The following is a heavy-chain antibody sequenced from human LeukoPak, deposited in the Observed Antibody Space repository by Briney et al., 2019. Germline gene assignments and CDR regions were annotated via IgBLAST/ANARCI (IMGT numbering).Heavy chain of an antibody. D-gene: IGHD3-22*01. Sequence: PSETLSLTCTVSGTSITTYFWSWIRQPAGKGLEWIGRFYSSGSTSYNPSLKSRLTMSVDTSKNEFSLKLRSVTAADTAVYYCVRDRVDSSGYYYYYGLDVWGQGTTVTVSS. CDR1: GTSITTYF. V-gene: IGHV4-4*07. CDR2: FYSSGST. CDR3: VRDRVDSSGYYYYYGLDV. J-gene: IGHJ6*02.